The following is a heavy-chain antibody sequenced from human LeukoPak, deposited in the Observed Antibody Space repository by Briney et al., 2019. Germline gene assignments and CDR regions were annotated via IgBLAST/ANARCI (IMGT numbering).Heavy chain of an antibody. CDR2: IYYSGST. CDR3: ARGSYDFWSGYEGRYYFDY. CDR1: GGSISSYY. Sequence: SETLSLTCTVSGGSISSYYWSWIRQPPGKGLEWIGYIYYSGSTNYNPSLKSRVTISVDTSKNQFSLKLSSVTAADTAVYYCARGSYDFWSGYEGRYYFDYWGQGTLVTVSS. D-gene: IGHD3-3*01. V-gene: IGHV4-59*01. J-gene: IGHJ4*02.